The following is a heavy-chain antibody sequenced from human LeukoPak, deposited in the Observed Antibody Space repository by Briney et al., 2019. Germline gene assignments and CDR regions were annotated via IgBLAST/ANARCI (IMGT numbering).Heavy chain of an antibody. CDR1: GYTFTSYG. CDR2: ISAYNGNT. Sequence: ASVKVSCKASGYTFTSYGISWVRQAPGQGLEWMGWISAYNGNTNYAQKLQGRVTMTTDTSTSTAYMELRSLRSDDTAVYYCARDLSSVVVPAAMLSWFDPWGQGTLVTVSS. V-gene: IGHV1-18*01. J-gene: IGHJ5*02. D-gene: IGHD2-2*01. CDR3: ARDLSSVVVPAAMLSWFDP.